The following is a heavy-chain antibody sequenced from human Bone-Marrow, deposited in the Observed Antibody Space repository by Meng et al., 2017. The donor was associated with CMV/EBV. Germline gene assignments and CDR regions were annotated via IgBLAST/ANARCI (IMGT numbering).Heavy chain of an antibody. V-gene: IGHV1-69*05. CDR2: IIPIFGTA. D-gene: IGHD6-13*01. CDR1: GGTFSSYA. Sequence: CKASGGTFSSYAISWVRQAPGQGLEWMGGIIPIFGTANYAQKFQGRVTITTDESTSTAYMELSSLRSEDTAVYYCARRTAQLGGFDYWGQGTLVTVSS. J-gene: IGHJ4*02. CDR3: ARRTAQLGGFDY.